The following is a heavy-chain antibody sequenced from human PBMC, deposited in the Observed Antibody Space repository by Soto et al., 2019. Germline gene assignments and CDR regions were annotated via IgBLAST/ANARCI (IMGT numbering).Heavy chain of an antibody. D-gene: IGHD4-17*01. CDR2: LSGGGSNT. V-gene: IGHV3-23*01. J-gene: IGHJ4*02. Sequence: EVQLLESGGGLVQPGGSLRLSCAASGFSFSTYSMAWVRQTPGKGLAWVSGLSGGGSNTFYADSVQGRFTIFVDNSKNTVYLQMNSLRVEDTAVYYCARWDGYGDVWGQGTLVTVSS. CDR1: GFSFSTYS. CDR3: ARWDGYGDV.